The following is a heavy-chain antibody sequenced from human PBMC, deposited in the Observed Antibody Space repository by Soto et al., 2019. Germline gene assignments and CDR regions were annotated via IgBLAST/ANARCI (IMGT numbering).Heavy chain of an antibody. CDR2: INAGNGNT. Sequence: QVQLVQSGAEVKKPGASVKVSCKASGYTFTSYAMHWVRQAPGQRLEWMGWINAGNGNTKYSQKFQGRVTITRDTSASTAYIELSSLRSEDTAVYYCAGYYYDSSGHVAPFDYWGQGTLVTVSS. CDR3: AGYYYDSSGHVAPFDY. D-gene: IGHD3-22*01. V-gene: IGHV1-3*01. J-gene: IGHJ4*02. CDR1: GYTFTSYA.